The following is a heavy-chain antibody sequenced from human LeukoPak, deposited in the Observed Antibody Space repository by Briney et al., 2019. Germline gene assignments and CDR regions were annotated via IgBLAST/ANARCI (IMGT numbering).Heavy chain of an antibody. Sequence: PSETLSLTCAVYGGSFSGYYWSWIRQPPGKGLEWIGYIYYSGSTNYNPSLKSRVTISVDTSKNQFSLKLSSVTAADTAVYYCARHQHAAAGPNFYYYYGMDVWGQGTAVTVSS. V-gene: IGHV4-59*08. CDR3: ARHQHAAAGPNFYYYYGMDV. D-gene: IGHD6-13*01. CDR1: GGSFSGYY. J-gene: IGHJ6*02. CDR2: IYYSGST.